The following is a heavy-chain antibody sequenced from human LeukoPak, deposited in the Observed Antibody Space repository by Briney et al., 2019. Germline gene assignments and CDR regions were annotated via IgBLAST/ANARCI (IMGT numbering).Heavy chain of an antibody. CDR2: ISGSSSNT. CDR3: TRHPAEGDY. J-gene: IGHJ4*02. V-gene: IGHV3-11*03. D-gene: IGHD2-15*01. Sequence: GGSLRLSCAASGFTFSGFYMSWIRQAPGKGLESVSYISGSSSNTNYADSVKGRFTISRDNAKNSLYLQMNSLRPEDTAVYYCTRHPAEGDYWGQGTLVTVSS. CDR1: GFTFSGFY.